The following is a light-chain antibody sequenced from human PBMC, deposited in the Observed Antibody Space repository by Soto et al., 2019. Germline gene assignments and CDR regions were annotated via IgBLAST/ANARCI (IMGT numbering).Light chain of an antibody. Sequence: EVVMTQTPAALSVSPGGRSTRSCRASQSVSSDLAWYHQKPGQAPRLLIYGASIRAAGIPDRFSGSGSGTDFTLTIRRLEPDDFAVYYCQQYVSSPPTFGQGTRWIS. CDR3: QQYVSSPPT. V-gene: IGKV3D-15*01. CDR1: QSVSSD. CDR2: GAS. J-gene: IGKJ1*01.